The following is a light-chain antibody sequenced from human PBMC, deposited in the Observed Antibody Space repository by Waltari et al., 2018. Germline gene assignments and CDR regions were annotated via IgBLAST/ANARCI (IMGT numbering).Light chain of an antibody. CDR3: AAWDDSLSGRV. V-gene: IGLV1-47*01. CDR2: RNN. CDR1: MSNIGSNY. J-gene: IGLJ3*02. Sequence: QSVLTQPPSASGTPGQMVTIPCSGSMSNIGSNYVYWYQQLPGTAPKLLNYRNNQRPSGVPDRFSGSKSGTSASLAISGLRSEDEADYYCAAWDDSLSGRVFGGGTKVTVL.